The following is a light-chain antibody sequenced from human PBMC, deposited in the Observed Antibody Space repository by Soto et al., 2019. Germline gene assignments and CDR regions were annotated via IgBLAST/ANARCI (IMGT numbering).Light chain of an antibody. CDR3: QQYGSSGT. Sequence: EMVLTETPCTLTLSPGERATLSCRASQSVSSSYLAWYQQKPGQAPRLLIYGASSRATGIPDRFSGSGSGTDFTLTISRLEPEDFAVYYCQQYGSSGTFGQGTKVDIK. CDR2: GAS. V-gene: IGKV3-20*01. J-gene: IGKJ1*01. CDR1: QSVSSSY.